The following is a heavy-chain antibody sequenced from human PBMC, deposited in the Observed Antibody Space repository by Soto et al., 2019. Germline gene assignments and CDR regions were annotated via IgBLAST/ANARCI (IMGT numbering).Heavy chain of an antibody. D-gene: IGHD3-10*01. CDR1: GGSISSYY. V-gene: IGHV4-59*08. Sequence: SETLSLTCTVSGGSISSYYWSWIRQPPGKGLEWIGYIYYSGSTNYNPSLKSRVTISVDTSKNQFSLKLGSVTAADTAVYYCARGSSGSYYNFDYWGQGTLVTVSS. J-gene: IGHJ4*02. CDR3: ARGSSGSYYNFDY. CDR2: IYYSGST.